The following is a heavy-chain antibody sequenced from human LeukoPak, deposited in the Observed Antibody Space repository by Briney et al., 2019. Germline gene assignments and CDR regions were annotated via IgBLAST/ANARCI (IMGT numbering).Heavy chain of an antibody. CDR2: ISSDGSNK. Sequence: GGSLRLSCAASGLSFNSCGMHWVRQAPGKGLEWVAVISSDGSNKYYADSVKGRFTISRDNSKNTLSLQMNSLITEDTAVFYCAKGSGGSGSFYNHFDCWGQGTLVTVSS. D-gene: IGHD3-10*01. J-gene: IGHJ4*02. CDR3: AKGSGGSGSFYNHFDC. V-gene: IGHV3-30*18. CDR1: GLSFNSCG.